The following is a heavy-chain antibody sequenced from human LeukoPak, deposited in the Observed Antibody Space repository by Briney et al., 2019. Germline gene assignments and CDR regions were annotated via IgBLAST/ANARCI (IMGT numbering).Heavy chain of an antibody. CDR1: GITLSNYG. CDR3: AKRGVVIRVFLVGFHKEAYYFDS. J-gene: IGHJ4*02. Sequence: GGSLRLSCAVSGITLSNYGMSWVRQAPGKGLEWVAGLSGSGGGTNYADSVQGRFTISRDSPKNTLYLQMNSLRAEDTAVYFRAKRGVVIRVFLVGFHKEAYYFDSWGQGALVTVSS. D-gene: IGHD3-10*01. CDR2: LSGSGGGT. V-gene: IGHV3-23*01.